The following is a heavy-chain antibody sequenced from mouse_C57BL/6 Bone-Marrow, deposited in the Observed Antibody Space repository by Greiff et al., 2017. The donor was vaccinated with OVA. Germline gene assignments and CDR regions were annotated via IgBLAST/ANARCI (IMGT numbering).Heavy chain of an antibody. V-gene: IGHV10-1*01. CDR1: GFSFNTYA. Sequence: EVHLVESGGGLVQPKGSLKLSCAASGFSFNTYAMNWVRQAPGKGLEWVARIRSKSNNYATYYADSVKDRFTISRDDSESMLYLQMNNLKTEDTAMYYCVRHEDGSSYYWYFDVWGTGTTVTVSS. CDR2: IRSKSNNYAT. D-gene: IGHD1-1*01. CDR3: VRHEDGSSYYWYFDV. J-gene: IGHJ1*03.